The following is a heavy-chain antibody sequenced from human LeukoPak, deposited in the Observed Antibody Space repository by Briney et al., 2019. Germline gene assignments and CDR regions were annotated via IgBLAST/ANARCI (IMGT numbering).Heavy chain of an antibody. CDR2: TSSNGGDT. V-gene: IGHV3-64D*06. J-gene: IGHJ4*02. CDR3: VKGQAGGTFDY. D-gene: IGHD1-14*01. CDR1: AFTFSSYA. Sequence: GGSLRLSCAASAFTFSSYAMHWVRQAPGRGLEYVSGTSSNGGDTYYADSVKGRFTISRDNSKNTLYLQMSSLRTEDTALYYCVKGQAGGTFDYWGQGTLVTVSS.